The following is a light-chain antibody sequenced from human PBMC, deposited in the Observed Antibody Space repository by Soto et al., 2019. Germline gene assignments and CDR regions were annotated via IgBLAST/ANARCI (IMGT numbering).Light chain of an antibody. Sequence: EIVLTQSPGTLSLSPGERATLSCRASQSVSSSYVAWYQQKPGQAPRLLSYGASSRATGIPDRFSGSGSGTDFTLTISRLEPEDFAVYYCQQYGSLSWTFGQGTKVDI. CDR3: QQYGSLSWT. J-gene: IGKJ1*01. CDR1: QSVSSSY. V-gene: IGKV3-20*01. CDR2: GAS.